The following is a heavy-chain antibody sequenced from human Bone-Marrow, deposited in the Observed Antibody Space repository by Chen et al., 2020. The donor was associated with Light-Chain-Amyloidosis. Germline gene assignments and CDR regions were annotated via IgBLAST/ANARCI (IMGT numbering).Heavy chain of an antibody. V-gene: IGHV1-46*01. CDR1: VYNYINYY. Sequence: QVNLVQSGAEAKKPGASMKISCKASVYNYINYYIHWVRQAPGQGLEWMGAINPNDGNTTYGQKFQGRVSMTRDTSSDTVYMDVTRLTSDDTAMYFCTRTDSNYIFDYWGQGTLVTVSA. CDR3: TRTDSNYIFDY. J-gene: IGHJ4*02. D-gene: IGHD4-4*01. CDR2: INPNDGNT.